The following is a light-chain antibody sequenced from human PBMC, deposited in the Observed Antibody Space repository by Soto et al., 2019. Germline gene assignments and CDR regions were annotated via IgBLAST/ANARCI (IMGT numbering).Light chain of an antibody. J-gene: IGLJ1*01. Sequence: HSVLTQPPSASGSPGQSVTISCTGTSSDVGGCKFVSWYQQHPGKAPKLMIYEVSKRPSGVPDRFSGSKSGNTASLTVSGLQAEDEADYYCSSCAGSNNPYVFGTGTKLTVL. CDR2: EVS. CDR3: SSCAGSNNPYV. CDR1: SSDVGGCKF. V-gene: IGLV2-8*01.